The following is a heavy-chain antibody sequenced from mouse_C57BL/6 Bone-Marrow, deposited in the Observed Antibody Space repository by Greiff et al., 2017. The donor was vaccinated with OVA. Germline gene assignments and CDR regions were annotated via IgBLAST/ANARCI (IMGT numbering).Heavy chain of an antibody. CDR2: ISSGGDYI. V-gene: IGHV5-9-1*02. Sequence: EVQGVESGEGLVKPGGSLKLSCAASGFTFSSYAMSWVRQTPEKRLEWVAYISSGGDYIYYADTVKGRFTISRDNARNTLYLQMSSLKSEDTAMYYCTRHITTVPRYYAMDYWGQGTSVTVSS. CDR3: TRHITTVPRYYAMDY. CDR1: GFTFSSYA. J-gene: IGHJ4*01. D-gene: IGHD1-1*01.